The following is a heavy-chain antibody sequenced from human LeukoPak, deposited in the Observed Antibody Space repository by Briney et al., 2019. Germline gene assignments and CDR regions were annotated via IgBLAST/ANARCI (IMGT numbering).Heavy chain of an antibody. V-gene: IGHV1-2*04. D-gene: IGHD6-13*01. CDR1: GYTFTGYY. Sequence: GASVKVSCKASGYTFTGYYMHWVRQAPGQGLEWMGWINPNSGGTNYAQKFQGWVTMTRDTSISTAYMELSRLRSDDTAVYYCARLHSSSWSPDFVYFDYWGQGTLVTGSP. CDR2: INPNSGGT. J-gene: IGHJ4*02. CDR3: ARLHSSSWSPDFVYFDY.